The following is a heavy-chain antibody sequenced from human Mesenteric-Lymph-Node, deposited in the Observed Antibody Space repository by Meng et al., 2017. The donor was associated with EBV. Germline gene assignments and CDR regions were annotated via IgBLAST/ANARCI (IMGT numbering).Heavy chain of an antibody. CDR2: YSSGNT. D-gene: IGHD1-1*01. CDR3: ARGNYNFGQNFDY. V-gene: IGHV4-30-4*01. CDR1: GGSISGSPYY. J-gene: IGHJ4*02. Sequence: GQLQESGPGLVKPSHTLSLTCAVSGGSISGSPYYWSWIRQSPGKGLEWIGYSSGNTYYNPSLKSRVSISLDTSKNQFFLKLTSVTAADTAVYYCARGNYNFGQNFDYWGQGTLVTVSS.